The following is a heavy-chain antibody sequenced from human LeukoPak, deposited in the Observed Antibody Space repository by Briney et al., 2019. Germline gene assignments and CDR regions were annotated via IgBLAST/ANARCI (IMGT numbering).Heavy chain of an antibody. V-gene: IGHV3-7*01. Sequence: GGSLRLSCAASGFTFSSYAMSWVRQAPGKGLEWVASIKEDGSEKSYVDSVKGRFTISRDNAKNSLYLQMNSLGAEDTAVYYCVRGGSYTFDLWGQGILVTVSS. CDR1: GFTFSSYA. CDR2: IKEDGSEK. CDR3: VRGGSYTFDL. J-gene: IGHJ5*02. D-gene: IGHD1-26*01.